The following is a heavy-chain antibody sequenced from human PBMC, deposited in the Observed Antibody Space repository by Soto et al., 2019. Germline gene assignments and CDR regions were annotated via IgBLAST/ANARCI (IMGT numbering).Heavy chain of an antibody. CDR2: MKPSTGDS. D-gene: IGHD6-13*01. V-gene: IGHV1-8*01. Sequence: ASVKVSFNASGYTFITNDINWVLQASGQGLEWMGWMKPSTGDSASDPNFQVRITMTRDTATSTAYMELSSLKFEETAVYYCARGGPAAGFDLWGQGSLVTVSS. CDR3: ARGGPAAGFDL. CDR1: GYTFITND. J-gene: IGHJ5*02.